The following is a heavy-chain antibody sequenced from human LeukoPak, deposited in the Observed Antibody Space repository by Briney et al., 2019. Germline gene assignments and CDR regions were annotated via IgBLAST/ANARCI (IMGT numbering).Heavy chain of an antibody. V-gene: IGHV1-2*02. CDR2: INPNSGGT. Sequence: ASVKVSCKASGYTFTGYYMHWVRQAPGQGLEWMGWINPNSGGTNYAQKFQGRVTMTRDTSISTAYMELSRLRSDDTAVYYCARDAPDNWNYGTFDYWGQGTLVTVSS. CDR3: ARDAPDNWNYGTFDY. D-gene: IGHD1-7*01. J-gene: IGHJ4*02. CDR1: GYTFTGYY.